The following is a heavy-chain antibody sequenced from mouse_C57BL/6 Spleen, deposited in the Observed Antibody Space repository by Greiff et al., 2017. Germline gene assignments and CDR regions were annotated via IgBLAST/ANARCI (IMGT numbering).Heavy chain of an antibody. J-gene: IGHJ3*01. CDR1: GFTFSSYG. D-gene: IGHD4-1*01. CDR2: ISSGGSYT. CDR3: ARHEDWSWFAY. V-gene: IGHV5-6*01. Sequence: EVQVVESGGDLVKPGGSLKISCAASGFTFSSYGMYWVRQTPDKRLEWVATISSGGSYTYYPDSVKRGFTISRANAKNTLYLQMIRLKSEDTAMYYYARHEDWSWFAYWGQGTLVTVSA.